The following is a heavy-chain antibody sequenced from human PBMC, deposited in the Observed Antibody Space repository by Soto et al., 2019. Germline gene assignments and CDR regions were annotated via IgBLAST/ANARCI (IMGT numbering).Heavy chain of an antibody. CDR1: GFIFSDYT. Sequence: EVQLVESGGGLVKPGGSLRLSCEVSGFIFSDYTMHWVRQAPGKGLEWVASIDNSGSYIFYAGPLKGRFTISRDNAKNSLFLQLRGLRADDTAVYFCVRGDYRDYWGQGTLVAVSS. V-gene: IGHV3-21*01. CDR3: VRGDYRDY. J-gene: IGHJ4*02. D-gene: IGHD4-4*01. CDR2: IDNSGSYI.